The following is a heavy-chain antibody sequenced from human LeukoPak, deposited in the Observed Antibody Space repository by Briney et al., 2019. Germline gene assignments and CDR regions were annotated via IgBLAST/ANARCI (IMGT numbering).Heavy chain of an antibody. Sequence: ASVKVSCKASSYTFRSYGISWVRQAPGQGLEWMGWMNPNSGNTGYAQKFQGRVTITRNTSISTAYMELSSLRSEDTAVYYCARNYGPMGMDVWGKGTTVTVSS. D-gene: IGHD3-10*01. CDR3: ARNYGPMGMDV. CDR2: MNPNSGNT. CDR1: SYTFRSYG. V-gene: IGHV1-8*01. J-gene: IGHJ6*04.